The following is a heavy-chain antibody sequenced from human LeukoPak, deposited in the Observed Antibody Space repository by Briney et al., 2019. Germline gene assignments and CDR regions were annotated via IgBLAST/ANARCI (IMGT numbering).Heavy chain of an antibody. V-gene: IGHV3-23*01. J-gene: IGHJ6*02. CDR3: VRRAAVRGMDF. CDR2: ISGSGDST. D-gene: IGHD1-14*01. CDR1: GFIFDTHT. Sequence: GESLRLSCTASGFIFDTHTLTWVRQAPGKGLEWVASISGSGDSTNYGDSVKGRFTISRDNFKRTVHLEMSNLRADDTAMYYCVRRAAVRGMDFWGLGTTVIVSS.